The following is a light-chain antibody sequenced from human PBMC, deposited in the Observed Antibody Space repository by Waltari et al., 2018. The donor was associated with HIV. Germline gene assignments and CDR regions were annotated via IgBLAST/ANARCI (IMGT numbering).Light chain of an antibody. Sequence: QTVVTQEPSFSVSPGGTITLTCGLSSGSVSSAYYPSWYQQTTGQPPRTRTYNTDARSAGVPGRFSGSIVGNKAALSITGAQSEDESDYYCLLYMASGRVFGGGTRLTVL. V-gene: IGLV8-61*01. CDR2: NTD. J-gene: IGLJ3*02. CDR3: LLYMASGRV. CDR1: SGSVSSAYY.